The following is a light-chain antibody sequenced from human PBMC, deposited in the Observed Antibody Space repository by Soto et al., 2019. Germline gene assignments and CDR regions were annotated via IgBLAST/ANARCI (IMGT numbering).Light chain of an antibody. CDR1: QSVSNN. CDR3: HHYNNWPPWT. CDR2: GAS. J-gene: IGKJ1*01. Sequence: EIVMTQSPATLSVSPGERATLSCRASQSVSNNLDWYQQKPGPAPRLLIYGASTRATGIPARCSGSGSGTQCTLTTSSLQSDDFAVYYCHHYNNWPPWTFGQGTKVEIK. V-gene: IGKV3-15*01.